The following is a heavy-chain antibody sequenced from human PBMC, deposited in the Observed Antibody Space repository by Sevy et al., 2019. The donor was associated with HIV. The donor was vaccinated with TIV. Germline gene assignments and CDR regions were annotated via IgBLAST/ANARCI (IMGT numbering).Heavy chain of an antibody. Sequence: GGSLRLSCTASGFTFGDYAMSWVRQAPGKGLEWVGFIRSKTFGGTTEYAASVKGSFTISRDDSKSIAYLQMNSLKTEDTAVYYCTSTYYYGSRWDYWGQGTLVTVSS. J-gene: IGHJ4*02. V-gene: IGHV3-49*04. CDR3: TSTYYYGSRWDY. CDR1: GFTFGDYA. CDR2: IRSKTFGGTT. D-gene: IGHD3-10*01.